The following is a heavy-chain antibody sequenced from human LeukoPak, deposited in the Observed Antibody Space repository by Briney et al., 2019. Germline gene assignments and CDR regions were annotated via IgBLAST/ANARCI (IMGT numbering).Heavy chain of an antibody. CDR1: GFTFNSHG. CDR2: ISSSSSYI. V-gene: IGHV3-21*01. Sequence: PGGSLRLSCAASGFTFNSHGMHWVRQAPGKGLEWVSSISSSSSYIYYADSVKGRFTISRDNAKNSLYLQMNSLRAEDTAVYYCARDKQQWSAAFDIWGQGTMVTVSS. D-gene: IGHD6-19*01. J-gene: IGHJ3*02. CDR3: ARDKQQWSAAFDI.